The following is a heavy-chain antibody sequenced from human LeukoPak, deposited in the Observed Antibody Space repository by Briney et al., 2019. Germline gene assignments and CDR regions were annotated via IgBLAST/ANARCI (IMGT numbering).Heavy chain of an antibody. CDR1: GFTFSSNY. CDR2: ISGSGGST. V-gene: IGHV3-23*01. D-gene: IGHD3-16*02. CDR3: AKDAGSYRYFDY. Sequence: PGGSLRLSCAASGFTFSSNYMSWVRQAPGKGLEWVSVISGSGGSTYYADSVKGRFTISRDNSKNTLYLQMNSLRAEDTAVYYCAKDAGSYRYFDYWGQGTLVTVSS. J-gene: IGHJ4*02.